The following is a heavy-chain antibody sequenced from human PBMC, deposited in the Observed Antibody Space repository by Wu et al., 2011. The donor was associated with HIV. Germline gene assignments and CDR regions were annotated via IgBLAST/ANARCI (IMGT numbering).Heavy chain of an antibody. CDR1: GYTFTNYG. J-gene: IGHJ4*02. V-gene: IGHV1-8*03. CDR3: ARGEVVLGN. D-gene: IGHD2-15*01. CDR2: MNPNSGNT. Sequence: QVQLVQSGAEVKKPGASVKVSCKAYGYTFTNYGINWVRQATGQGLEWMGWMNPNSGNTGYAQKLQGRVAITRNTSISTAYMELSSLRSEDTAVYYCARGEVVLGNWGQGTLVTVSS.